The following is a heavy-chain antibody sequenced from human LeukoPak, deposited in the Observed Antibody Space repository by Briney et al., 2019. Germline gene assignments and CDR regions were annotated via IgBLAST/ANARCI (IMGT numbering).Heavy chain of an antibody. CDR2: ISGSGGST. J-gene: IGHJ4*02. Sequence: PGGSLRLSCAASGFTFSSYAMSWVRQAPGKGLEWVSAISGSGGSTYYADSVKGRFTISRDNSKNTLYLQMNSLRAEDTAVYYCAKDRGHSSSWYLDYWGQGTLVTVPS. D-gene: IGHD6-13*01. V-gene: IGHV3-23*01. CDR1: GFTFSSYA. CDR3: AKDRGHSSSWYLDY.